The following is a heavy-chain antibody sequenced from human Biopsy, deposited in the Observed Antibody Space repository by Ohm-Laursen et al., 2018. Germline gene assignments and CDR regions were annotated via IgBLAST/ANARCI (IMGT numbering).Heavy chain of an antibody. CDR1: GYTFTSYG. J-gene: IGHJ6*02. Sequence: VASVKVSCKASGYTFTSYGISWVRQAPGQGLEWLGWINTENGNTIYAQNLQGRVTMTADTSTSTAYMEATSLRSDDTAVYYCARAKLEPVYYYYGMDVWGQGTTVTVSS. CDR3: ARAKLEPVYYYYGMDV. D-gene: IGHD1-1*01. CDR2: INTENGNT. V-gene: IGHV1-18*01.